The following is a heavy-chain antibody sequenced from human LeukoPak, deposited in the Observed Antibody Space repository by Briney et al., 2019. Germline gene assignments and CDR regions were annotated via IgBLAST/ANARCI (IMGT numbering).Heavy chain of an antibody. J-gene: IGHJ4*02. V-gene: IGHV4-39*07. Sequence: SETLSLACTVSGGSINSGTYYWGWIRQPPGKGLEWIGSIYYSGTTHYNPSLKSRVTISVDTSKNQISLKLSSVTAADTAVYYCARGRPRYCSSTSCYEIWDSGRYYFDYWGQGTLVTVSS. CDR1: GGSINSGTYY. CDR3: ARGRPRYCSSTSCYEIWDSGRYYFDY. D-gene: IGHD2-2*01. CDR2: IYYSGTT.